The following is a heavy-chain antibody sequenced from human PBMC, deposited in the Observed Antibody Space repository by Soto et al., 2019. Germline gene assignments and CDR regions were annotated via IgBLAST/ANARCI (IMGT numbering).Heavy chain of an antibody. CDR3: ARGDYYDSSGYYYFDY. CDR1: GFIFSSYG. J-gene: IGHJ4*02. Sequence: HPGGSLRLSCAASGFIFSSYGMHWVRQAPGKGLEWVAVIWYDGSNKYYADSVKGRFTISRDNSKNTLYLQMNSLRAEDTAVYYCARGDYYDSSGYYYFDYWGQGTLVTVSS. CDR2: IWYDGSNK. D-gene: IGHD3-22*01. V-gene: IGHV3-33*01.